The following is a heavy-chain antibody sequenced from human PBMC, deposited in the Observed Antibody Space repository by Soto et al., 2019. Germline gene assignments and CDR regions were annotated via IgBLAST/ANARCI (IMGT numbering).Heavy chain of an antibody. CDR2: IWYDGTQK. CDR1: GFTFNTYS. Sequence: QVQLEESGGGVVQPGRSLRLSCEASGFTFNTYSMHWVRQPPGKGLEWLAAIWYDGTQKYYADSVKGRFIISRDNSKXXXYLEMNSLRAEDTAVYYCARAGGTTVTGLWHFDSWGQGTLVTVSS. D-gene: IGHD4-17*01. J-gene: IGHJ4*02. V-gene: IGHV3-33*01. CDR3: ARAGGTTVTGLWHFDS.